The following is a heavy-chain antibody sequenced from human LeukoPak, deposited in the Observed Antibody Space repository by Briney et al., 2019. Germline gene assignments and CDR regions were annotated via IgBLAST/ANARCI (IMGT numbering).Heavy chain of an antibody. CDR3: ARGESGCSSTSCHFDY. D-gene: IGHD2-2*01. CDR2: IYHSGST. CDR1: GGSISSGGYS. V-gene: IGHV4-30-2*01. Sequence: TSETLSLTCAVSGGSISSGGYSWSWIRQPPGKGLEWIGYIYHSGSTYYNPSLKSRVTISVDRSKNQFSLKLSSVTAADTAVYYCARGESGCSSTSCHFDYWGQGTLVTVSS. J-gene: IGHJ4*02.